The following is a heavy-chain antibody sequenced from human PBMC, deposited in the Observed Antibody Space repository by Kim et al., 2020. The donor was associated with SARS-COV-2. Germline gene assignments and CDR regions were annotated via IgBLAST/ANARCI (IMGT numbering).Heavy chain of an antibody. J-gene: IGHJ4*02. D-gene: IGHD3-16*02. CDR2: T. V-gene: IGHV5-51*01. CDR3: ARYRRSYYFDY. Sequence: TRYSPSVEGQVTLSADKSISTAYLQGSSLKASDTAMYYCARYRRSYYFDYWGQGTLVTVSS.